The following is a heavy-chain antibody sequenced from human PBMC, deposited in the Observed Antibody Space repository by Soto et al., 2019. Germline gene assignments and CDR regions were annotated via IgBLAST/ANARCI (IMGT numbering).Heavy chain of an antibody. CDR2: VFFDGNYK. J-gene: IGHJ4*02. D-gene: IGHD3-16*01. CDR3: TKGGTVPFDY. CDR1: GVTFSRYA. V-gene: IGHV3-30*18. Sequence: QVQFMQSGGGVVQPGTSLRLSCAASGVTFSRYAMHWVRQAPGERLEWVAAVFFDGNYKNYGDSVKGRFTVSRDNSKNTTYLQMTGLRPEDTGVYYCTKGGTVPFDYWGQGSLVIVSS.